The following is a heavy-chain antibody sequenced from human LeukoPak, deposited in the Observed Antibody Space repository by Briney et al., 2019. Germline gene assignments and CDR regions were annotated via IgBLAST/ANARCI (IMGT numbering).Heavy chain of an antibody. CDR2: ISGSGSIT. CDR1: GFSFSTYA. D-gene: IGHD3-22*01. V-gene: IGHV3-23*01. Sequence: GGSLRLSCEASGFSFSTYAMSWVRQAPGKGLEWVSGISGSGSITYYADSVKGRFTISRDNSKSTLFLEMSSPRAEDTAVYYCAKQTRYDSPAGGRGFDYWGQGTLVTVSS. J-gene: IGHJ4*02. CDR3: AKQTRYDSPAGGRGFDY.